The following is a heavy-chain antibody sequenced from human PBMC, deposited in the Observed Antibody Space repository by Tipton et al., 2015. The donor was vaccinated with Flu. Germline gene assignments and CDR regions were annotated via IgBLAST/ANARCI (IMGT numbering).Heavy chain of an antibody. CDR3: ARTLLELIFSNWFDP. Sequence: QLVQSGAEVKKPGASVKVSCKASGYTFTSYYMHWVRQAPGQGLEWMGIINPSGGSTSYAQKLQGRVTMTRDTSTSTVYMELSSLRSEDTAVYYCARTLLELIFSNWFDPWGQGTLVTVSS. CDR2: INPSGGST. V-gene: IGHV1-46*04. D-gene: IGHD1-7*01. J-gene: IGHJ5*02. CDR1: GYTFTSYY.